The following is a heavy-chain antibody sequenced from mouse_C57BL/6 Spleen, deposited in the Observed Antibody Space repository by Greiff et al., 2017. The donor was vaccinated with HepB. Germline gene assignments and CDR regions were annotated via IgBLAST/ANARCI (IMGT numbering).Heavy chain of an antibody. Sequence: EVKLMESGPGLVKPSQSLSLTCSVTGYSITSGYYWNWIRQFPGNKLEWMGYISYDGSNNYNPSLKNRISITRDTSKNQFFLKLNSVTTEDTATYYCARERSTVYYAMDYWGQGTSVTVSS. CDR2: ISYDGSN. CDR1: GYSITSGYY. D-gene: IGHD1-1*01. CDR3: ARERSTVYYAMDY. J-gene: IGHJ4*01. V-gene: IGHV3-6*01.